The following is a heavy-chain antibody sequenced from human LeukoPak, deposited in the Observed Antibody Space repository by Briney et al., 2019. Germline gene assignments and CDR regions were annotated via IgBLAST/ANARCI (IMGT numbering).Heavy chain of an antibody. CDR1: GFPFRTYA. V-gene: IGHV3-21*01. CDR2: ISSSSSYI. CDR3: ARDRRTMTTCDY. D-gene: IGHD4-17*01. Sequence: GGSLRLSCAASGFPFRTYAMTWVRQAPGKGLEWVSSISSSSSYIYYADSVKGRITISRDNAKNSLYLQMNSLRVEDTAVYYCARDRRTMTTCDYWGQGTLVTVSS. J-gene: IGHJ4*02.